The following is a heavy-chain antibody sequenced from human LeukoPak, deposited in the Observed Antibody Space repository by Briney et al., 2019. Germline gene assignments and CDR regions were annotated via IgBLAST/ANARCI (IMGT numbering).Heavy chain of an antibody. Sequence: GESLKISCKGSGYSFTSYWIGWVRQMPGKGLEWMGIIYPGDSDTRYSPSFQGQVTISADKSISTAYLQWSGLKASDTAMYYCALGYCSSTSCYGSGMDVWGQGTTVTVSS. V-gene: IGHV5-51*01. CDR3: ALGYCSSTSCYGSGMDV. CDR2: IYPGDSDT. D-gene: IGHD2-2*01. CDR1: GYSFTSYW. J-gene: IGHJ6*02.